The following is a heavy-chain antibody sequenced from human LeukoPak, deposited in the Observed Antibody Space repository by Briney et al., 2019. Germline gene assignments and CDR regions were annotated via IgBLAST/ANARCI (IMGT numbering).Heavy chain of an antibody. J-gene: IGHJ3*02. V-gene: IGHV3-7*01. CDR2: IKQDGSEK. D-gene: IGHD5-24*01. CDR3: AKEGRWLQLGGAFDI. CDR1: GFTFSSYW. Sequence: GGSLRLSCAASGFTFSSYWMTWVRQAPGKGLEWVANIKQDGSEKYYADSVKGRFTISRDNSKNTLYLQMSSLRPEDTAVYYCAKEGRWLQLGGAFDIWGQGTMVTVSS.